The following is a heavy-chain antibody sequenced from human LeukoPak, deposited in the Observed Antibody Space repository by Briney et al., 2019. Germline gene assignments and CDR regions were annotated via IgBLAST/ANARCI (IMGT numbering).Heavy chain of an antibody. CDR3: ARAGRYYRGTFDY. J-gene: IGHJ4*02. CDR2: VSSSGSTI. V-gene: IGHV3-48*03. CDR1: GFTFSSYE. D-gene: IGHD3-10*01. Sequence: GRSLRLSCAASGFTFSSYEMNWGRQAPGKGLEWGSYVSSSGSTIYYADSLKRRFPITRDNAKNSLYLPLNSRRAEDTAVDYCARAGRYYRGTFDYWGQGTLVTVSS.